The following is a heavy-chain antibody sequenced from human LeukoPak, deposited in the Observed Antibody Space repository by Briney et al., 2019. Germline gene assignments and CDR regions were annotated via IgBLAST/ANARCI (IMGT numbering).Heavy chain of an antibody. CDR1: GGTFSSYA. CDR3: ARVCQPFVYKVFDY. CDR2: IIPILGIA. Sequence: SVKVSCKASGGTFSSYAISWVRQAPGQGLEWMGRIIPILGIANYAQKFQGRVTITADKSTSTAYMELSSLRSEDTAVYYCARVCQPFVYKVFDYWGQGTLVTVSS. J-gene: IGHJ4*02. D-gene: IGHD1-14*01. V-gene: IGHV1-69*04.